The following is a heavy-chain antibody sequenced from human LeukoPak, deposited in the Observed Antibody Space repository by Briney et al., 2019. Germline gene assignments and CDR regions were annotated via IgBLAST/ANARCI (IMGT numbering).Heavy chain of an antibody. Sequence: GGSLRLSCAASGFTFSSYAMSWVRQAPGKGLEWVSAISGSGGSTYYADSVKGRFTISRDNSKNTLYLQMNSLRADDTAVYYCAKDGYCSGGSCYSHDAFDIWGQGTMVTVSS. CDR2: ISGSGGST. V-gene: IGHV3-23*01. D-gene: IGHD2-15*01. CDR3: AKDGYCSGGSCYSHDAFDI. CDR1: GFTFSSYA. J-gene: IGHJ3*02.